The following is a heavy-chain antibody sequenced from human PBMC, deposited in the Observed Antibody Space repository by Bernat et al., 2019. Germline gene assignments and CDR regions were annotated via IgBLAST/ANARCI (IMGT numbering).Heavy chain of an antibody. CDR3: ARLDAGAGSYYNQLS. V-gene: IGHV5-10-1*03. D-gene: IGHD3-10*01. J-gene: IGHJ4*02. Sequence: EVQLVQSGAEVKKPGESLRISCKGSGYSFTSYWISWVRQMPGKGLEWMGRIDPSDSYTNYSPSFQGHVTISADKSISTAYLQWSSLKASDTAIYYCARLDAGAGSYYNQLSCGQGSLEGVSS. CDR1: GYSFTSYW. CDR2: IDPSDSYT.